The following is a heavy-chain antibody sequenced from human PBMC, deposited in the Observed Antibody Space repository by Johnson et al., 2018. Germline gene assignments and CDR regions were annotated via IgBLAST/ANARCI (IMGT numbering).Heavy chain of an antibody. Sequence: VQLVESGGGVVQPGRSLTLSCAASGFTFSSYAMDWARQAPGKGLEWVAVISYDGSTKTYADPVKGRFTISRDNSKNTLYLQMNSLRAEDTAVYYCARGTAMAFDIWGQGTMVTVSS. J-gene: IGHJ3*02. D-gene: IGHD5-18*01. V-gene: IGHV3-30-3*01. CDR2: ISYDGSTK. CDR1: GFTFSSYA. CDR3: ARGTAMAFDI.